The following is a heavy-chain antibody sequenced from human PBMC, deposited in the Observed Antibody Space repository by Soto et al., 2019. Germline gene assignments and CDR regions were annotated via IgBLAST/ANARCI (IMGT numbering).Heavy chain of an antibody. J-gene: IGHJ6*02. CDR1: GFTFSMYS. CDR2: IPQDGVDG. Sequence: GGSLRLSCEVSGFTFSMYSMSWVRQSPGKGLEWVAKIPQDGVDGHYADSVKGRFTISRDNGKNSLYLQLNNLRAEDTAVYYCARGHLILPAHDFFYGSDVWGRGATVTVSS. D-gene: IGHD2-21*02. V-gene: IGHV3-7*03. CDR3: ARGHLILPAHDFFYGSDV.